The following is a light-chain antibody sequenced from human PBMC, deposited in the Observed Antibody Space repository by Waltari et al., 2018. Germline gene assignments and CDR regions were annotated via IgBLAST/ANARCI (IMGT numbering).Light chain of an antibody. J-gene: IGKJ2*01. Sequence: DIVMTQSPDYLTASLGERATINCKSSRNILYSSNNKNHLAWYQQKPGQPPKLLIYWASTRESGVPDRVSGSGSGTDFTLTISSLQPEDVAVYYCQQYYTTPPYTFGQGTKLEIK. CDR1: RNILYSSNNKNH. V-gene: IGKV4-1*01. CDR3: QQYYTTPPYT. CDR2: WAS.